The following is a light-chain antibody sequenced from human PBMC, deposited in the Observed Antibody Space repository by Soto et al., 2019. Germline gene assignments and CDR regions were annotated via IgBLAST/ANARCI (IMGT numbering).Light chain of an antibody. CDR1: SSNIGAGYG. Sequence: QSVLTQPPSVSGAPGQRVTISCTGSSSNIGAGYGVHWYQQLPGTAPKLLIYGNSNRPSGVPDRFSGSKSGTSASLAITGLRDEDEADYYCQSYDSSLSAWVFGGGTKLTVL. CDR2: GNS. J-gene: IGLJ3*02. CDR3: QSYDSSLSAWV. V-gene: IGLV1-40*01.